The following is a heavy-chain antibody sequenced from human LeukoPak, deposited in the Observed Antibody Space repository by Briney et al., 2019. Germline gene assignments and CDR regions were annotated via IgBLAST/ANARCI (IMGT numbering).Heavy chain of an antibody. CDR3: ARVKGNSSSWYLRY. CDR2: IYHSGST. D-gene: IGHD6-13*01. V-gene: IGHV4-38-2*01. CDR1: GYSISSGYY. Sequence: SETLSLTCAVSGYSISSGYYWGWIRQPPGKGLEWIGSIYHSGSTYYNPSLESRVTISVDTSKNQFSLKLSSVTAADTAVYYCARVKGNSSSWYLRYWGQGTLVTVSS. J-gene: IGHJ4*02.